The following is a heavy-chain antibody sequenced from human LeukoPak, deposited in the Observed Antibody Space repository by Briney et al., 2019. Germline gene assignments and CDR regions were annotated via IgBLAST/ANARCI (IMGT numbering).Heavy chain of an antibody. V-gene: IGHV3-23*01. CDR1: GFTFSSYA. J-gene: IGHJ4*02. CDR3: AKALQLGITFGGVIDD. D-gene: IGHD3-16*01. Sequence: PGGSLRLSCAASGFTFSSYAMSWVRQAPGKGLDWVSAISGSGGSTYYADSVKGRFTISRDNSENTLYLQMSSLRAEDTAVYYCAKALQLGITFGGVIDDWGQGTLVTVSS. CDR2: ISGSGGST.